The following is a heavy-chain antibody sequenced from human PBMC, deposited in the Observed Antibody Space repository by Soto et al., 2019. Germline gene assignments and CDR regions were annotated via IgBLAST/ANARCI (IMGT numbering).Heavy chain of an antibody. D-gene: IGHD2-21*02. Sequence: PGGSLRLSCAASEFAFSTHAMHWVRQAPGEGLEWEAVISFDGTNKYYADSVKGRFTISRDNSRSTLYLQMNSLRIEDTAVYYCSASRDYNWFDPWGQGTLVSVPS. CDR3: SASRDYNWFDP. J-gene: IGHJ5*02. CDR1: EFAFSTHA. V-gene: IGHV3-30-3*01. CDR2: ISFDGTNK.